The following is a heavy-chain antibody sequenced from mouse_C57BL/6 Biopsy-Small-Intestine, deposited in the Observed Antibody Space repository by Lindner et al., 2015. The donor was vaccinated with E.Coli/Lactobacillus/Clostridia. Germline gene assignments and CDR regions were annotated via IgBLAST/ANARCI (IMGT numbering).Heavy chain of an antibody. D-gene: IGHD1-1*01. CDR3: ARYPYYGSSLFDY. V-gene: IGHV1-82*01. Sequence: VQLQESGPELVKPGASVKISCKASGYAFSSSWMNWVKQRPGKGLEWIGRIYPGDGDTNYNGKFKGKATLTADKSSSTAYMQLSSLTSEDPAVYFCARYPYYGSSLFDYWGQGTTLTVSS. CDR2: IYPGDGDT. J-gene: IGHJ2*01. CDR1: GYAFSSSW.